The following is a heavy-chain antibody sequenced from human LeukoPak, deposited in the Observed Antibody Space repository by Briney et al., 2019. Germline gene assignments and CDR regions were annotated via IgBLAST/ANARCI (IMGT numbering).Heavy chain of an antibody. J-gene: IGHJ4*02. CDR2: IYYSGST. D-gene: IGHD2-21*02. Sequence: SETLSLTCTVSGGSISSYYWSWIRQPPGKGLEWIGYIYYSGSTNYNPSLKSRVTISVDTSKNQFSLKLSSVTAADTAVYYCARTSLVGDFSFDYWGQGTLVTVSS. CDR1: GGSISSYY. V-gene: IGHV4-59*08. CDR3: ARTSLVGDFSFDY.